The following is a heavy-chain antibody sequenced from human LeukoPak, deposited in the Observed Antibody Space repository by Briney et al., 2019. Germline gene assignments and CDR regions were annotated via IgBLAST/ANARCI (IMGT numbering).Heavy chain of an antibody. D-gene: IGHD1-1*01. Sequence: GESLGISCKGSGYSFTSNWISWVRQMPGKSLEWMGRIDPSDSYTNYSPSFQGHVTISADKSISTAYLQWSSLKASDTAMYYCARQPEGTWFDPWGQGTLVTVSS. CDR3: ARQPEGTWFDP. CDR1: GYSFTSNW. V-gene: IGHV5-10-1*01. J-gene: IGHJ5*02. CDR2: IDPSDSYT.